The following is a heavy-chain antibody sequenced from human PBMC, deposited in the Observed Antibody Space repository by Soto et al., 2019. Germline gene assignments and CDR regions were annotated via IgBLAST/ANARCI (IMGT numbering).Heavy chain of an antibody. J-gene: IGHJ4*02. Sequence: QVQLQESGPGLVKPSQTLSLACSVSGASISSGDYYWSWIRQHPGKGLEWIGYIYYNGGTYYNPSLKSRVSISVDTSKDQFCLELASVTAADTAVDYCARGPPSPWFYFDYWGQGTLVIVSS. CDR2: IYYNGGT. D-gene: IGHD3-10*01. CDR3: ARGPPSPWFYFDY. CDR1: GASISSGDYY. V-gene: IGHV4-31*03.